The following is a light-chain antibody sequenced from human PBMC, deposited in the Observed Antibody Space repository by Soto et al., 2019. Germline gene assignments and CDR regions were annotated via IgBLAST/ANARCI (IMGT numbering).Light chain of an antibody. CDR3: QQYNKWPYT. V-gene: IGKV3-15*01. CDR1: QHVSSN. Sequence: EIVMTQSPATVSVSPGGSATLSCRASQHVSSNLAWYRQKPGQAPTLLTYRASTRATGIPATFSGSGSGTEFTLTISSLQSEDFAVYYCQQYNKWPYTFGQGTKLEI. CDR2: RAS. J-gene: IGKJ2*01.